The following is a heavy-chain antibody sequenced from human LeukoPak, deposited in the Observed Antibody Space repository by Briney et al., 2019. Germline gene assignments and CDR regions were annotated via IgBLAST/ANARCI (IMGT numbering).Heavy chain of an antibody. CDR3: ARGRISNWGFEGTLFDA. CDR2: ITHSGGT. CDR1: GGSLNSYD. J-gene: IGHJ4*02. V-gene: IGHV4-59*01. Sequence: SETLSLTCTVSGGSLNSYDWSWIRQPPGKGLEWIGFITHSGGTDFDAALGGRVTISLDTSKNQFSLRLTSMTAADPAVYFCARGRISNWGFEGTLFDAWGQGVLVTVSS. D-gene: IGHD7-27*01.